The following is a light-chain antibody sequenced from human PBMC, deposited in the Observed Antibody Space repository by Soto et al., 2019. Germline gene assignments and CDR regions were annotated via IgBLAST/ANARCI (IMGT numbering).Light chain of an antibody. CDR2: GAS. CDR3: QQYDNWPHT. CDR1: QNLSRN. J-gene: IGKJ2*01. Sequence: EMVMTQSPATLSVSPGEIATLSCRASQNLSRNLAWYQQQHGQAPRLLIYGASTRATGIPARFSGSGSGTDVTLTISSLQSEDFAVYYCQQYDNWPHTFGQGTKLEIK. V-gene: IGKV3-15*01.